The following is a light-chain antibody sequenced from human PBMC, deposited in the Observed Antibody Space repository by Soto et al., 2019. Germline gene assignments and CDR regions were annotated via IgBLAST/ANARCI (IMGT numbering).Light chain of an antibody. V-gene: IGKV3-20*01. CDR1: QSVSSRY. J-gene: IGKJ5*01. Sequence: EIVLTQSPGTLSVSPGEGATLSCRASQSVSSRYIAWYQQRPGQTPSLLIYGASTRATGIPDRFSGSGSGTHGTLTISRLQTGDFAVYYCQHFGGTTFTFGQGTRLEIK. CDR2: GAS. CDR3: QHFGGTTFT.